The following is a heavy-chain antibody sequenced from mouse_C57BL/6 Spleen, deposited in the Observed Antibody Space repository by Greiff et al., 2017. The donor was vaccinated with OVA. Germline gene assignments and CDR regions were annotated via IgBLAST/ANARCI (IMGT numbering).Heavy chain of an antibody. Sequence: QVQLQQSGAELVKPGASVKLSCKASGYTFTSYWMHWVKQRPGQGLEWIGMIHPNSGSTNYNEKFKSKATLTVDKSSSTAYMQLSSLTSEDSAVYYCARDHLTWFAYWGQGTLVTVSA. CDR2: IHPNSGST. V-gene: IGHV1-64*01. J-gene: IGHJ3*01. CDR3: ARDHLTWFAY. CDR1: GYTFTSYW.